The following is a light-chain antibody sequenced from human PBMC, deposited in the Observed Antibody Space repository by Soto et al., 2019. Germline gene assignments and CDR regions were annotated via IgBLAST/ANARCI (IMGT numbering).Light chain of an antibody. CDR1: QPVRNHY. CDR2: DAS. J-gene: IGKJ4*01. CDR3: QQFSSSPLT. V-gene: IGKV3-20*01. Sequence: EFVLTQSPGTLSLSPGERSTRSRLAIQPVRNHYLAWYQQKPGQAPRLLIYDASSRATGIPDRFSGGGSGTDFPLTISRLEPEDFAVYYCQQFSSSPLTFGEGTQLDIK.